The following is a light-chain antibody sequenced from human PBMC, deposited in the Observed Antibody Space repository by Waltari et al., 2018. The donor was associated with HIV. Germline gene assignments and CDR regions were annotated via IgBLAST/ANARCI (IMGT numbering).Light chain of an antibody. CDR3: QQYYSTLT. CDR2: WAS. CDR1: QSVLYSSNNKNY. J-gene: IGKJ4*01. Sequence: DIVMTQSPDSLAVSLGERATINCKSNQSVLYSSNNKNYLAWYQQKPGQPPKLLISWASTRESGVPDRFSGSGSGTDFTLTISSLQAEDVVVYYCQQYYSTLTFGGGTKVEIK. V-gene: IGKV4-1*01.